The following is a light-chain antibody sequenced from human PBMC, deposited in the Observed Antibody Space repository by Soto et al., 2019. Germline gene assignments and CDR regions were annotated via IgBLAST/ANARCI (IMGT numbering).Light chain of an antibody. CDR2: DAS. CDR3: RQYNGYYRT. J-gene: IGKJ1*01. V-gene: IGKV1-5*01. CDR1: QTITGW. Sequence: DIQMTQSPSTLYTSIGDTVTITCRASQTITGWLAWYQQRPGKAPNLLILDASTLESGVPSRFSGSGSGTTFALTIISLQSDDFATYCCRQYNGYYRTCCQGTKVDIK.